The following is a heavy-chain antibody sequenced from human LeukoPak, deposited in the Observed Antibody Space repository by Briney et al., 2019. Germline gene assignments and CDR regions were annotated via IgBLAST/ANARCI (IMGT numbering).Heavy chain of an antibody. CDR3: AKGRLDYYYGMDV. V-gene: IGHV3-23*01. Sequence: AGSLRLSCAASGFTFSSYAMSWVRQAPGKGLEWVSAISGSGSSTYYADSVKGRFTISRDNSKNTLYLQMNSLRAEDTAVYYCAKGRLDYYYGMDVWGQGTTVTVSS. CDR1: GFTFSSYA. D-gene: IGHD5-12*01. CDR2: ISGSGSST. J-gene: IGHJ6*02.